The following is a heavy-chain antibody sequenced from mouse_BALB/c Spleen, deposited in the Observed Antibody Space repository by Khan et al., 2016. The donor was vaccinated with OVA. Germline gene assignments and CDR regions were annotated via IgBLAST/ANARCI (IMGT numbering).Heavy chain of an antibody. J-gene: IGHJ4*01. CDR3: ARDAGRY. CDR1: GYTFTEYT. CDR2: INPKNGVT. V-gene: IGHV1-18*01. Sequence: VQLQQSGPELVKPGASVKISCKTSGYTFTEYTLHWMKQSHGKSLEWIGVINPKNGVTSYNQKFKGKATLTVDKSSSTAYMEFRSLTPEDSAVYYCARDAGRYWGQGTSVTVSS. D-gene: IGHD3-3*01.